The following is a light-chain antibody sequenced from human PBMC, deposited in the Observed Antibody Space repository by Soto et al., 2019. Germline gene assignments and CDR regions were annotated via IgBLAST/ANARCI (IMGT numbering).Light chain of an antibody. J-gene: IGLJ2*01. CDR3: AAWDDSLNAVV. CDR2: SNN. Sequence: QSVLTQPPSASGTPGQRVTISCCGSSSNIGSNTVNWYQQLPGTAPKLLIYSNNQRPSGVPDRFSGSKSGTSASLAISGLQSEDEADYYRAAWDDSLNAVVFGGGTKVTVL. V-gene: IGLV1-44*01. CDR1: SSNIGSNT.